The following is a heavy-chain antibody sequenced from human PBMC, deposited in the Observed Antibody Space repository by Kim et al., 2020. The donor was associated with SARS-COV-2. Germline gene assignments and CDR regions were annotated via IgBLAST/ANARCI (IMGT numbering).Heavy chain of an antibody. J-gene: IGHJ5*02. Sequence: ASVKVSCKASGYTFTSDGISWARQAPGQGLEWMGWISAHNGNTNYAQKFQGRVTMTTDTSTSTAYMELRSPRSDDTAVYYCARDLGYCTRSSCHRNWFDPWGQGTLVTVSS. V-gene: IGHV1-18*01. CDR2: ISAHNGNT. D-gene: IGHD2-2*01. CDR3: ARDLGYCTRSSCHRNWFDP. CDR1: GYTFTSDG.